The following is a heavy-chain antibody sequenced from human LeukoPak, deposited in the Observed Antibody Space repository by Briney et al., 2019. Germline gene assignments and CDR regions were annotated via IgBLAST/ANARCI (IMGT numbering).Heavy chain of an antibody. CDR3: ARDGYNGYGYFTY. V-gene: IGHV1-69*06. CDR1: GGTFDNYA. CDR2: IIPIFGTT. D-gene: IGHD5-18*01. Sequence: SVKVSCKPSGGTFDNYAISWVRQPPGQGLEWMGGIIPIFGTTDYAQKFQDRATITADKSTSTAYMELSSLSSEDTAMYYCARDGYNGYGYFTYWGQGTQVTVSS. J-gene: IGHJ4*02.